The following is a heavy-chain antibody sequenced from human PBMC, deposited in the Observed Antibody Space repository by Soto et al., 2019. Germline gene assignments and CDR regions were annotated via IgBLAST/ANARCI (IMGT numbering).Heavy chain of an antibody. CDR3: AKDVRSSWYWFDS. Sequence: GGSLRLSCAASGFTLSSCSMNWVRQAPGKGLEWVSAISGSGTTTYYADSVKGRFTISRDISKNTLYLQMNSLRAEDTAVYYCAKDVRSSWYWFDSWGQGSLVTVSS. D-gene: IGHD6-13*01. CDR2: ISGSGTTT. CDR1: GFTLSSCS. J-gene: IGHJ5*01. V-gene: IGHV3-23*01.